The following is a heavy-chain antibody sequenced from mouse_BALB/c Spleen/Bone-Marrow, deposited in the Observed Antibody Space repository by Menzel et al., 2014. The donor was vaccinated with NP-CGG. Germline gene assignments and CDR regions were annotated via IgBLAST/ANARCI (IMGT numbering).Heavy chain of an antibody. D-gene: IGHD1-1*02. CDR1: GDSITSGY. CDR2: ISYSGST. Sequence: VQLQQSGPSLVKPSQTLSLPCSVTGDSITSGYWNWIRKFPGNKLEYMGYISYSGSTYFNPSLKSRISITRDTSKNQYYLQLNSVTTEDTATYYCARLGGYGPYFDYWGQGTTLTVSS. J-gene: IGHJ2*01. V-gene: IGHV3-8*02. CDR3: ARLGGYGPYFDY.